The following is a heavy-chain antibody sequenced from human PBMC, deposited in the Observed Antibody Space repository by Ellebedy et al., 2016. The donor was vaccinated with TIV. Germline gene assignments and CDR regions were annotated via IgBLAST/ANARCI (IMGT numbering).Heavy chain of an antibody. CDR3: ARGHEYRAHYYYYYGMDV. CDR2: ISGSGDTT. J-gene: IGHJ6*02. D-gene: IGHD2-2*01. CDR1: GFIFSNYA. V-gene: IGHV3-23*01. Sequence: GESLKISCAASGFIFSNYAINWVRQAPGKGPEWVSGISGSGDTTYYADSVRGRFSISRDNSKNTLYLQMNSLRAEDTAVYYCARGHEYRAHYYYYYGMDVWGQGTTVTVSS.